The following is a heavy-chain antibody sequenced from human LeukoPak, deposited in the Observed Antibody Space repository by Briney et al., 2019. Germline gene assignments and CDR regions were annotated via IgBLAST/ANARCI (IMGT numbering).Heavy chain of an antibody. V-gene: IGHV3-48*03. CDR3: ARGGYRTYFDY. D-gene: IGHD5-12*01. CDR2: ISSSGSTI. J-gene: IGHJ4*02. CDR1: GFTFSSYE. Sequence: GGSLRLSCAASGFTFSSYEMNWVRQAPGKGLEWVSYISSSGSTIYYADSVKGRFTISRDNAKNSLYPQMNSLRAEDTAVYYCARGGYRTYFDYWGQGTLVTVSS.